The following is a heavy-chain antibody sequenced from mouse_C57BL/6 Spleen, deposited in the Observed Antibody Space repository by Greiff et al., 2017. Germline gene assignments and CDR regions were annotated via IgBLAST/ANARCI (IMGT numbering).Heavy chain of an antibody. CDR2: IHPNSGST. Sequence: QVQLQQPGAELVKPGASVKLSCKASGYTFTSYWMHWVKQRPGQGLEWIGMIHPNSGSTNYNEKFKSKATLTVDKSSSTAYMQLSSLTSEDSAVYCCARPTCTDWYFDVWGTGTTVTVSS. D-gene: IGHD1-1*01. J-gene: IGHJ1*03. CDR3: ARPTCTDWYFDV. V-gene: IGHV1-64*01. CDR1: GYTFTSYW.